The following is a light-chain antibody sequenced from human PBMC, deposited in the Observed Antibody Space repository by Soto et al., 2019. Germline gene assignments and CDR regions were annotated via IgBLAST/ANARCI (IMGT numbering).Light chain of an antibody. CDR1: SSDVGLYNY. CDR3: SSYTSSSSWV. Sequence: QSVLTQPPSASGSPGQSVTISCTGTSSDVGLYNYVSWYQQHPGKAPKVIIFEVSQRPSGVPYRFSGSKSGNTASLTVSGLQAEDEADYYCSSYTSSSSWVFGGGTKLTVL. CDR2: EVS. V-gene: IGLV2-8*01. J-gene: IGLJ3*02.